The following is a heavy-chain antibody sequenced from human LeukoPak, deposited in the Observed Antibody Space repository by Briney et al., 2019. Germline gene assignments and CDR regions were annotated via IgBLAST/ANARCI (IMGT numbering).Heavy chain of an antibody. D-gene: IGHD3-10*01. V-gene: IGHV1-8*01. CDR1: GYTFTSYD. CDR2: MNPNSGNT. Sequence: ASVKVSCKASGYTFTSYDINWVRQATGQGLEWMGWMNPNSGNTGYAQKFQGRVTMTRNTSISTAYMELSSLRSEDTAVYYCARDLAWFGESASIQTPFFDYWGQGTLVTVSS. CDR3: ARDLAWFGESASIQTPFFDY. J-gene: IGHJ4*02.